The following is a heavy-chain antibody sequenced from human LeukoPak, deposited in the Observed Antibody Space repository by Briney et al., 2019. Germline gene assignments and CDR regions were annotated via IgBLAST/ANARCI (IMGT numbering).Heavy chain of an antibody. CDR1: GFTFSSYS. Sequence: GGSLRLSCAASGFTFSSYSMNWVRQAPGKGLEWVSSISSSSSYIYYADSVKGRFTISRDNAKNSLYLQMNSLRAEDTAVYYCAGGGKVRGVTLYYYYYMDVWGKGTTVTISS. J-gene: IGHJ6*03. CDR2: ISSSSSYI. D-gene: IGHD3-10*01. V-gene: IGHV3-21*01. CDR3: AGGGKVRGVTLYYYYYMDV.